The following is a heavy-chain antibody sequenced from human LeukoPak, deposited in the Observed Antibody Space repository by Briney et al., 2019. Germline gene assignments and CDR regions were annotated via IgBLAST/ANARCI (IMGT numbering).Heavy chain of an antibody. CDR1: GYTFTNHL. CDR2: IDPSDSYT. Sequence: GESLRISCKCSGYTFTNHLISWVRPMPGKGLEWMGKIDPSDSYTNYSPSFQGHVTISADKSISTAYLQWSSLKASDTAMYYCARAPDSDSGYDYFDYWGQGTLVTVSS. V-gene: IGHV5-10-1*01. CDR3: ARAPDSDSGYDYFDY. J-gene: IGHJ4*02. D-gene: IGHD5-12*01.